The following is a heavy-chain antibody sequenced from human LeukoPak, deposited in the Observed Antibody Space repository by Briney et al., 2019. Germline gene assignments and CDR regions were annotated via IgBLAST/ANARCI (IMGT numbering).Heavy chain of an antibody. J-gene: IGHJ4*02. CDR2: IIPIFGTA. CDR3: ARALAYCGGDCAASFDY. Sequence: SVKVSCKASGGTFSSYAISWVRQAPGQGLEWMGGIIPIFGTANYAQKFQGRVTITAVESTSTAYMELSSLRSEDTAVYYCARALAYCGGDCAASFDYWGQGTLVTVSS. CDR1: GGTFSSYA. V-gene: IGHV1-69*01. D-gene: IGHD2-21*02.